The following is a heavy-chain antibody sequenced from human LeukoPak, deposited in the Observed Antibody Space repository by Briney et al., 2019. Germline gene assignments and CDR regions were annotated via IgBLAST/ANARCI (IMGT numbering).Heavy chain of an antibody. J-gene: IGHJ4*02. CDR3: ASEAAAGKPYFDY. D-gene: IGHD6-13*01. CDR2: INAGNGNT. CDR1: GYTFTSYA. V-gene: IGHV1-3*01. Sequence: ASVKVSCKASGYTFTSYAMHWERQAPGQRLEWMGWINAGNGNTKYSQKFQGRVTITRDTSASTAYMELSSLRSEDTAVYYCASEAAAGKPYFDYWGQGTLVTVSS.